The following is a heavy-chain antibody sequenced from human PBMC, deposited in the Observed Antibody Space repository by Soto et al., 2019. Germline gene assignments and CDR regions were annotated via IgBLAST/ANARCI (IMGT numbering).Heavy chain of an antibody. CDR3: AIGDRSSWIGNH. D-gene: IGHD6-6*01. J-gene: IGHJ4*02. CDR2: IIPSFETS. CDR1: GGTFSSHA. V-gene: IGHV1-69*01. Sequence: QVHLVQSGAEVTKAGSSVKVSCKASGGTFSSHAFSWVRQAPGQGLEWVGGIIPSFETSNYAQEFQGRITISADESTTTVILELNNLRSDDTAIYFCAIGDRSSWIGNHWGPGTQVTVS.